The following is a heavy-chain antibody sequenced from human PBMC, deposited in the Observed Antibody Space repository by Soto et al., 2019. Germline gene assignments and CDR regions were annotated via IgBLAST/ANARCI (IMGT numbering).Heavy chain of an antibody. V-gene: IGHV3-11*05. CDR1: GFTFSDYY. CDR2: ISSSSSYT. J-gene: IGHJ2*01. Sequence: QVQLVESGGGLVKPGGSLRLSCAASGFTFSDYYMSWIRQAPGKGLEWVSYISSSSSYTNYADSVKGRFTISRDNAKNSLYLQMNSLRAEDTAVYYWARVAVTYWYFDLWGRGTLVTVSS. D-gene: IGHD4-17*01. CDR3: ARVAVTYWYFDL.